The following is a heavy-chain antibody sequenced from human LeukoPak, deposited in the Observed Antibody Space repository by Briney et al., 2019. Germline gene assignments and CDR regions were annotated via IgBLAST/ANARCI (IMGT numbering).Heavy chain of an antibody. V-gene: IGHV3-20*04. CDR1: GFTFDDYG. J-gene: IGHJ4*02. CDR3: ATGSGLWSPDY. D-gene: IGHD5-18*01. Sequence: VQPGGSLRLSCAASGFTFDDYGMSWVRQAPGKGLEWVSGINWNGGSTGYADSVKGRFTISRDNAKNRLYVQMNSLRAEDTAVYYCATGSGLWSPDYWGQGTLVTVSS. CDR2: INWNGGST.